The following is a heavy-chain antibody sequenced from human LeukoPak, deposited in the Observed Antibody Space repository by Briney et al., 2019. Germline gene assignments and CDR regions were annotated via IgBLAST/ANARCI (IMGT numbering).Heavy chain of an antibody. CDR2: IYYSGST. CDR1: GASISSYY. J-gene: IGHJ6*03. D-gene: IGHD3-10*01. CDR3: AREGGVTMVLGTTQQNYNYYYMDV. Sequence: PSETLSLTCTVSGASISSYYWSWIRQPPGKGLEWIGYIYYSGSTNYNPSLKSRVTISVDTSKNQFSLKLSSVTAADTAVYYCAREGGVTMVLGTTQQNYNYYYMDVWGKGTTVTVSS. V-gene: IGHV4-59*01.